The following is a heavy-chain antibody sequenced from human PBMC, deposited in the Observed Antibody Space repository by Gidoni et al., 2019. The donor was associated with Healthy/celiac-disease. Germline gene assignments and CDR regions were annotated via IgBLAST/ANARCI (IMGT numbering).Heavy chain of an antibody. CDR2: INPSGGST. CDR1: GYTFTSYY. J-gene: IGHJ4*02. CDR3: ARDNVDTAMVTGGFDY. D-gene: IGHD5-18*01. V-gene: IGHV1-46*01. Sequence: QVQLVQSGAEVKKPGASVKVSCKASGYTFTSYYMHWVRQAPGQGLEWMGIINPSGGSTSYAQKFQGRVTMTRDTSTSTVYMELSSLRSEDTAVYYCARDNVDTAMVTGGFDYWGQGTLVTVSS.